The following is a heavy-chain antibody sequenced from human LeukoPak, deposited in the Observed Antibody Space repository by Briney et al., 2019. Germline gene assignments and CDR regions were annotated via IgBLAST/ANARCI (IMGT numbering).Heavy chain of an antibody. CDR3: ARGNIDYGDYSNWFDP. J-gene: IGHJ5*02. Sequence: ASVKVSCKASGYTFTSYDINWVRQATGQGLEWMGLMNPNSGNTGYAQKFQGRVTITRNTSISTAYMELSSLRSEDTAVYYCARGNIDYGDYSNWFDPWGQGTLVTVSS. CDR2: MNPNSGNT. D-gene: IGHD4-17*01. V-gene: IGHV1-8*03. CDR1: GYTFTSYD.